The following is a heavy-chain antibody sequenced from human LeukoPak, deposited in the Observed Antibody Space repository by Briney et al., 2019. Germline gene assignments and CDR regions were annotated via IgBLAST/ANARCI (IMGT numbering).Heavy chain of an antibody. CDR3: ASHYYDSIGYYRNWFDP. D-gene: IGHD3-22*01. J-gene: IGHJ5*02. CDR2: IYYSGST. V-gene: IGHV4-59*01. CDR1: GGSISSYY. Sequence: SETLSLTCTVSGGSISSYYWSWIRQPPGKGLEWIGYIYYSGSTNYNPSLKSRVTISVDTSKNQFSLKLSSVTAADTAVYYCASHYYDSIGYYRNWFDPWGQGTLVTVSS.